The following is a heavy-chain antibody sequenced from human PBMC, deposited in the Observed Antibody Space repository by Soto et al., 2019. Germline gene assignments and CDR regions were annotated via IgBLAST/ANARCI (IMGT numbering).Heavy chain of an antibody. Sequence: DSVKFSCQSSGYTFTNYGIHWVRQAPRQRLEWMGRINAGNGNTKYPQKFQGRVTITRDTSASTAYMELSSLRSEDTAVFYCARAGYSSGWYHWYFDLWGRGTLVTVS. D-gene: IGHD6-19*01. CDR1: GYTFTNYG. V-gene: IGHV1-3*01. CDR2: INAGNGNT. CDR3: ARAGYSSGWYHWYFDL. J-gene: IGHJ2*01.